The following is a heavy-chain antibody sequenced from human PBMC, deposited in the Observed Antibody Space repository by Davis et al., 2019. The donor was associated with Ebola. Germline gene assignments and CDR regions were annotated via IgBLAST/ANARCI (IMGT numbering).Heavy chain of an antibody. CDR1: GYSFPSYR. V-gene: IGHV1-69*04. Sequence: AASVKVSCKASGYSFPSYRISWVRQAPGQGLEWMGRIIPILGIANYAQKFQGRVTITADKSTSTAYMELSSLRSEDTAVYYCARGGYFGAFDIWGQGTMVTVSS. CDR2: IIPILGIA. CDR3: ARGGYFGAFDI. J-gene: IGHJ3*02. D-gene: IGHD1-26*01.